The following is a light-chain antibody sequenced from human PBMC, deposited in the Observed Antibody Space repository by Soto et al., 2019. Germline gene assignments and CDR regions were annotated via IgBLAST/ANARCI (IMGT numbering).Light chain of an antibody. CDR2: GAS. J-gene: IGKJ1*01. CDR1: QSIAGN. V-gene: IGKV3-20*01. Sequence: EVVMTQSPATLSVSPGERATLSCRASQSIAGNLAWYQQKPGQAPRLLIYGASNRATGIPDRFSGSGSGTDFTLTISRLEHEDFAVYYCQQYGSSGTFGQGTKGDSK. CDR3: QQYGSSGT.